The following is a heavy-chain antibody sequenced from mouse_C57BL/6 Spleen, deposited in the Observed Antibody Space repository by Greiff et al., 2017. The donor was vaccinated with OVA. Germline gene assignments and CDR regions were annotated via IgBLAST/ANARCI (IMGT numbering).Heavy chain of an antibody. Sequence: QVQLQQSGAALVRPGASVTLSCKASGYTFTDYEMHWVKQTPVHGLEWIGAIDPETGGTAYNQKFKGKAILTADKSSSTAYMELRSLTSEDSAVYYCTREGLRRGSYVDYWGQGTTLTVSS. J-gene: IGHJ2*01. V-gene: IGHV1-15*01. CDR2: IDPETGGT. D-gene: IGHD2-2*01. CDR3: TREGLRRGSYVDY. CDR1: GYTFTDYE.